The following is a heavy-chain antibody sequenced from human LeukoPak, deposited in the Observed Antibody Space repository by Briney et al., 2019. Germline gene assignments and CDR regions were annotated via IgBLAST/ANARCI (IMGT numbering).Heavy chain of an antibody. V-gene: IGHV4-4*07. CDR1: GGSINNYY. Sequence: SATLSLTCTVSGGSINNYYCSWIRQPAGKGLEWIGRIYTRGCTNYTHPLRGRVTMSVDTSKSQFTLKLSSVTAADTAVYYCARGRYCSADICSGGDAFDIWGQGTMVSVSS. CDR3: ARGRYCSADICSGGDAFDI. CDR2: IYTRGCT. J-gene: IGHJ3*02. D-gene: IGHD2-15*01.